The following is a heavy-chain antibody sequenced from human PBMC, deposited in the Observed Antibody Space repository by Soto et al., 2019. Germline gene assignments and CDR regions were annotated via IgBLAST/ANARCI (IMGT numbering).Heavy chain of an antibody. CDR3: ARDYDFWSGNRIDY. CDR2: ISYDGSNK. V-gene: IGHV3-30-3*01. D-gene: IGHD3-3*01. J-gene: IGHJ4*02. CDR1: GFTFSSYA. Sequence: PGGSLRLSCAASGFTFSSYAMHWVRQAPGKGLEWVAVISYDGSNKYYADSVKGRFTISRDNSKNTLYLQMNSLRAEDTAVYYCARDYDFWSGNRIDYWGQGTLVTVSS.